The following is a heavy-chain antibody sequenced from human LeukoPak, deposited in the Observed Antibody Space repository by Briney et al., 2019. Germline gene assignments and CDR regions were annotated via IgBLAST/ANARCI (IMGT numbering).Heavy chain of an antibody. J-gene: IGHJ4*02. D-gene: IGHD3-3*01. CDR2: ISAYNGNT. V-gene: IGHV1-18*01. Sequence: GASVKVSCKASGYTFTSYGISWVRQAPGQGLAWMGWISAYNGNTNYAQKLQGRVTMTTDTSTSTAYMELRSLRSDDTAVYYCARESRVSIFGVVIGHFDYWGQGTLVTVSS. CDR1: GYTFTSYG. CDR3: ARESRVSIFGVVIGHFDY.